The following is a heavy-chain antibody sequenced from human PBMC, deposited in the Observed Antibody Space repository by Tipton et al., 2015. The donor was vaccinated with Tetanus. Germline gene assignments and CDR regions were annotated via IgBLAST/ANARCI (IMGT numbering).Heavy chain of an antibody. V-gene: IGHV1-69*13. J-gene: IGHJ4*02. CDR3: ATDTSVDTGYDY. CDR2: LIPLIRTA. Sequence: QSGPEVKKPGASVRVSCKTSGSNFIRHFVQWVRLAPGQGLQWVGGLIPLIRTADYAQKFQGRLTIAADESTSTAYMELSSLKSEDTAAYYCATDTSVDTGYDYWGRGTLVTVSS. D-gene: IGHD5-18*01. CDR1: GSNFIRHF.